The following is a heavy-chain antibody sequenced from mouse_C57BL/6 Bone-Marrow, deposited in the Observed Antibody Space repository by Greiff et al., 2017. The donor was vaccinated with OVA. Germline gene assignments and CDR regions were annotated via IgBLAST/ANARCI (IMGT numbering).Heavy chain of an antibody. CDR2: ISSGGSYT. Sequence: EVKLVESGGDLVKPGGSLKLSCAASGFTFSSYGMSWVRQTPDKRLEWVATISSGGSYTYYPDSVKGRFTISRDKAKNTLYLQMSSLKSEDTAMYYCARNSNSYFDYWGQGTTLTVSS. CDR1: GFTFSSYG. V-gene: IGHV5-6*02. CDR3: ARNSNSYFDY. J-gene: IGHJ2*01. D-gene: IGHD2-5*01.